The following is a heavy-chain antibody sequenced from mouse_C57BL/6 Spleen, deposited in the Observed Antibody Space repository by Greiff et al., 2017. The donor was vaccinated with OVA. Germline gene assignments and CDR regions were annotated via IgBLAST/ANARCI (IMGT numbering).Heavy chain of an antibody. V-gene: IGHV1-64*01. Sequence: VQLQQPGAELVKPGASVKLSCKASGYTFTSYWMHWVKQRPGQGLEWIGMIHPNSGSTNYNEKFKSKATLTVDKSSSTAYMQLSSLTSEDAAVYYCAIYSWPPWFAYWGQGTLVTVSA. J-gene: IGHJ3*01. CDR2: IHPNSGST. CDR1: GYTFTSYW. CDR3: AIYSWPPWFAY.